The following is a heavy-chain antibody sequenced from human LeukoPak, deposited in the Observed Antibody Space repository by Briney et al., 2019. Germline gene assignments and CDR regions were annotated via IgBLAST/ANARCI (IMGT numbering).Heavy chain of an antibody. V-gene: IGHV3-7*01. CDR1: GFTFSSYW. CDR3: ARDEMAYYYDSSGLFDY. J-gene: IGHJ4*02. CDR2: IKQDGSEK. Sequence: TGGSLRLSCAASGFTFSSYWMSWVRQAPGKGLEWVANIKQDGSEKYYVDSVKGRFTISRDNAKNSLYLQMNSLRAEDTAVYYCARDEMAYYYDSSGLFDYWGQGTLVTVSS. D-gene: IGHD3-22*01.